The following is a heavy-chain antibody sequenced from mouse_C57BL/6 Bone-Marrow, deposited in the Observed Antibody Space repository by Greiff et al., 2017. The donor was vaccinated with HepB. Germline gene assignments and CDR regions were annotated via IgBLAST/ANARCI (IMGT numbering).Heavy chain of an antibody. Sequence: VQLQQSGAELVRPGASVKLSCTASGFNIKDDYMHWVKQRPEQGLEWIGWIDPENGDTEYASKFQGKATITADTSSNTAYLQLSSLTSEDTAVYYCTRRIVTTVVRESYFDYWGQGTTRTVSS. J-gene: IGHJ2*01. CDR3: TRRIVTTVVRESYFDY. CDR1: GFNIKDDY. V-gene: IGHV14-4*01. CDR2: IDPENGDT. D-gene: IGHD1-1*01.